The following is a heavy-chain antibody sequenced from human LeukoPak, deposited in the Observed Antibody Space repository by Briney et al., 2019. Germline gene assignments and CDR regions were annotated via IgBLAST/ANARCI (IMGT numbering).Heavy chain of an antibody. CDR3: ARRSGGIAAAGTSPYGIEY. CDR1: GFTFSDYY. CDR2: ISSSCSTI. Sequence: GGSLRLSCAASGFTFSDYYMSWIRQAPGKGLEWVSYISSSCSTIYYADSVKGRFTLSRDNAKNSLYLQMNSLKAENTAVYYGARRSGGIAAAGTSPYGIEYWGQGTLVTVSS. D-gene: IGHD6-13*01. J-gene: IGHJ4*02. V-gene: IGHV3-11*01.